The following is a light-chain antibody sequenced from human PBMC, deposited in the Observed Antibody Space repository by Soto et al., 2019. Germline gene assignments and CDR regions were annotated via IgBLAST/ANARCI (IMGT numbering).Light chain of an antibody. V-gene: IGKV3-11*01. CDR2: VAS. J-gene: IGKJ1*01. CDR1: PSVTSC. Sequence: EIWLTQFPATLSLSPGERASLSWRASPSVTSCLAWYQQTPGQAPRLLVYVASNRATGIPERLSGSGCGTDLTITISSLKDEDVEIYYCQQRSNSTWTFGHGTQVDIK. CDR3: QQRSNSTWT.